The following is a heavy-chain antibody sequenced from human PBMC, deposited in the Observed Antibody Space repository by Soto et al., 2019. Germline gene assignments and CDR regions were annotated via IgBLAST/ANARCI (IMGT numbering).Heavy chain of an antibody. J-gene: IGHJ6*03. D-gene: IGHD3-3*01. V-gene: IGHV3-7*01. CDR3: ARDRSYDFWSGYSLTYYYYYMDV. CDR1: GFTFTTYW. Sequence: HPGGSLRLSCVASGFTFTTYWMTWVRQAPGKGLEWVANIKQDGSEKYYVDSVKGRFTISRDNAKNSLYLQMNSLRAEDTAVYYCARDRSYDFWSGYSLTYYYYYMDVRGKGTTVTVSS. CDR2: IKQDGSEK.